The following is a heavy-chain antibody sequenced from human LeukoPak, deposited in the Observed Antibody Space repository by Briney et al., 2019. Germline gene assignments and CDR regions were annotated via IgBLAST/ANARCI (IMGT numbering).Heavy chain of an antibody. Sequence: PSETLSLTCAVYGGSFSGYYWSWIRQPPGKGLEWIGEINHSGSTNYNPSLKSRVTISVDTSKNQFSLKLSSVTAADTAVYYCARGLGGTTVVTGGGRPTKRTFFDYWGQGTLVTVSS. V-gene: IGHV4-34*01. J-gene: IGHJ4*02. CDR3: ARGLGGTTVVTGGGRPTKRTFFDY. D-gene: IGHD4-23*01. CDR2: INHSGST. CDR1: GGSFSGYY.